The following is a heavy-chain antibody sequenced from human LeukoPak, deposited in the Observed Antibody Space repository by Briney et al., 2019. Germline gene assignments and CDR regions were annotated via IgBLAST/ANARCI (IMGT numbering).Heavy chain of an antibody. J-gene: IGHJ4*02. V-gene: IGHV4-34*01. CDR1: GGSFSGYY. D-gene: IGHD3-22*01. CDR2: INHSGST. CDR3: ARGGYYDSSGYYPPYYFDY. Sequence: SETLSLTCAVYGGSFSGYYWSWIRQPPGKGLEWIGEINHSGSTYYNPSLKSRVTISVDTSKNQFSLKLSSVTAADTAVYYCARGGYYDSSGYYPPYYFDYWGQGTLVTVSS.